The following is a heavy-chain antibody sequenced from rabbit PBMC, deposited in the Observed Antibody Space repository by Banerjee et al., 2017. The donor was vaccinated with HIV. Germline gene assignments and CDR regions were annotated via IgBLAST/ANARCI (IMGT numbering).Heavy chain of an antibody. CDR1: GFSFSSSYY. V-gene: IGHV1S40*01. CDR3: ARSYVGYDQYYFNL. CDR2: IYTSSGST. D-gene: IGHD7-1*01. J-gene: IGHJ4*01. Sequence: QSLEESGGDLVKPGASLTLTCTASGFSFSSSYYMCWVRQAPGKGLELIACIYTSSGSTDYASWAKGRFTISKTSSTTVTLQMTSLTAADTATYFCARSYVGYDQYYFNLWGQGTLVTVS.